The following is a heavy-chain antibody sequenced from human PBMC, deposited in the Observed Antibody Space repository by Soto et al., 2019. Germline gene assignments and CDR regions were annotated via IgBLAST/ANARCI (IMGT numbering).Heavy chain of an antibody. Sequence: EVQLVESGGGLVQPGGSLRLSCAASGFTFSTYWMHWIRQGPGKGLVWVSRIKGGGSSTSYADSVKGRFTSSRDNAKNTVYLQMNSLRAEDTAVYYCARGGYGAWYVDLWGRGTLVTVSS. CDR2: IKGGGSST. CDR1: GFTFSTYW. V-gene: IGHV3-74*01. D-gene: IGHD5-18*01. J-gene: IGHJ2*01. CDR3: ARGGYGAWYVDL.